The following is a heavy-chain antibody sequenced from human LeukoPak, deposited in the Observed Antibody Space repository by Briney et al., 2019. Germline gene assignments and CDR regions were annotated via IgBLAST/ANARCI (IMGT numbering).Heavy chain of an antibody. J-gene: IGHJ5*02. D-gene: IGHD3-10*01. CDR3: GSYGSGKRPLWGWFDP. CDR2: IYTSGST. V-gene: IGHV4-61*02. Sequence: SETLSLTCTVSGGSISSGSYYWSWIRQPAGKGLEWIGRIYTSGSTYYNPSLKSRVTISVDTSKNQFSLKLSSVTAADTAVYYCGSYGSGKRPLWGWFDPWGQGTLVTVSS. CDR1: GGSISSGSYY.